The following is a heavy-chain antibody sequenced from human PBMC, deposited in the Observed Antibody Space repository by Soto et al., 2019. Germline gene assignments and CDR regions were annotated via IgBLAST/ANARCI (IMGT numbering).Heavy chain of an antibody. CDR3: AYGGSCDY. CDR1: GFSFNTYE. D-gene: IGHD1-26*01. V-gene: IGHV3-48*03. Sequence: EVQLVESGGGLVQPGGSLRLSCAASGFSFNTYEMNWVRQAPGKGLEWVSYISTSGSTIYYAGSVKGRFTISRDNGKNPLYLQMNGLRAEDTAVYYCAYGGSCDYWGQGTQVTVSS. J-gene: IGHJ4*02. CDR2: ISTSGSTI.